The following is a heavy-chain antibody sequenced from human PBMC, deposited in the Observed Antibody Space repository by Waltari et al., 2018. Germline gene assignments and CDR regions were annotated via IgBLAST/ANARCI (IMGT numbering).Heavy chain of an antibody. CDR1: GDSTSNNFF. CDR2: VHQSGQS. J-gene: IGHJ4*02. Sequence: QVQLQESGPGLVKPSGTLSLTCTVPGDSTSNNFFWSWVRQSPGKGLEWIGQVHQSGQSNYNPSLESRVTVSMDTSKNQFSLRVTSVTAADTAIYYCASDRGRGLYLDSWGQGTLVTVSP. CDR3: ASDRGRGLYLDS. D-gene: IGHD2-15*01. V-gene: IGHV4-4*02.